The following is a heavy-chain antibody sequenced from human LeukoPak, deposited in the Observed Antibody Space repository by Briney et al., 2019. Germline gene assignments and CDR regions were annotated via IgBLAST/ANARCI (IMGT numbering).Heavy chain of an antibody. CDR2: ISAYNGNT. Sequence: ASVKVSCKASGYTFTSYGISWVRQAPGQGLEWMGWISAYNGNTNYAQKLQGRVTMTTDTSTSTAYMELRSLRSDDTAVYYCARITQYYDFWSGYSYFDYWGQGTLVTVSS. V-gene: IGHV1-18*01. J-gene: IGHJ4*02. CDR3: ARITQYYDFWSGYSYFDY. D-gene: IGHD3-3*01. CDR1: GYTFTSYG.